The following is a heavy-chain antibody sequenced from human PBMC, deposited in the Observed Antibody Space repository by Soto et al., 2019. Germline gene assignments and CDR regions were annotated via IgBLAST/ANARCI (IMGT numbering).Heavy chain of an antibody. CDR2: IYYSGSP. D-gene: IGHD6-13*01. V-gene: IGHV4-39*01. CDR3: ARRERAAGTDWWFDP. Sequence: QLQLQESGPGLVKPSETLSLTCTVSGGSISSSSFHWGWIRQPPGKGLEWIGSIYYSGSPYYSPSLKSRVTISVDTSKNQFSLKLSSVPAADTAVYYWARRERAAGTDWWFDPWGQGTLVTVSS. CDR1: GGSISSSSFH. J-gene: IGHJ5*02.